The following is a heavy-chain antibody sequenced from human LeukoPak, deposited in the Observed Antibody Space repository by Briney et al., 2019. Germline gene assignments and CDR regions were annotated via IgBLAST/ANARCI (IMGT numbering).Heavy chain of an antibody. CDR3: ARDVGIMVVTRWCFDL. CDR1: GFTFSSYN. J-gene: IGHJ2*01. CDR2: ISSSRSTM. Sequence: GSLRLSCAASGFTFSSYNMNWVRQAPGKGLEWVSYISSSRSTMYYADSVKGRFTISRDNAKNSLYLQMNSLRDEDTAVYYCARDVGIMVVTRWCFDLWGRGTLVTVSS. V-gene: IGHV3-48*02. D-gene: IGHD2-21*02.